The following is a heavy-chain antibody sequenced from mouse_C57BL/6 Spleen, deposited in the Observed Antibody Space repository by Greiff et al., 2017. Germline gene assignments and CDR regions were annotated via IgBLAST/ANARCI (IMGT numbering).Heavy chain of an antibody. V-gene: IGHV5-17*01. CDR3: ARPQYYGINCFDY. Sequence: EVMLVESGGGLVKPGGSLKLSCAASGFTFSDYGMHWVRQAPEKGLEWVAYISSGSSTIYYADTVKGRVTISRDNAKNTRYLQMTSLRSEDTAMYYCARPQYYGINCFDYWGQGTTLTVSA. J-gene: IGHJ2*01. CDR2: ISSGSSTI. D-gene: IGHD1-1*01. CDR1: GFTFSDYG.